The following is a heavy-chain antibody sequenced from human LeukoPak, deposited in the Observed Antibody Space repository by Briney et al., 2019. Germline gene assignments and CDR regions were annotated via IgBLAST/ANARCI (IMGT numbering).Heavy chain of an antibody. CDR1: GGTFSSYA. J-gene: IGHJ4*02. CDR3: ARDDERGFSGSYRIGY. V-gene: IGHV1-69*05. CDR2: IIPIFGTA. Sequence: ASVKVSCKASGGTFSSYAISWVRQAPGQVLEWMGGIIPIFGTANYAQKFQGRVTITTDESTSTAYMELSSLRSEDTAVYYCARDDERGFSGSYRIGYWGQGTLVTVSS. D-gene: IGHD1-26*01.